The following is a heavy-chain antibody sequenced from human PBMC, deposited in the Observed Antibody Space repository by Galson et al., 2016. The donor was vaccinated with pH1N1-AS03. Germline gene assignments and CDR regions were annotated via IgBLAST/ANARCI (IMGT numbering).Heavy chain of an antibody. CDR3: ARRVYGDYVNWFDP. CDR1: GGSISTSSYY. V-gene: IGHV4-39*01. D-gene: IGHD4-17*01. Sequence: CTVSGGSISTSSYYWGWIRQPPGKGLEWIGSIYYSGSPYYNPSLKSRVTISVDTSKNQFSLKLSSVTAADTAVYYCARRVYGDYVNWFDPWGQGTLVTVSS. CDR2: IYYSGSP. J-gene: IGHJ5*02.